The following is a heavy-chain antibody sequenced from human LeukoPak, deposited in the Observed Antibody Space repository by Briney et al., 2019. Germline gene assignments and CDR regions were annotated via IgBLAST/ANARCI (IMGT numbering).Heavy chain of an antibody. V-gene: IGHV1-69*13. CDR1: GGTFSSYA. CDR3: ASRGYCSSTSCYAGMDY. J-gene: IGHJ4*02. CDR2: IIPIFGTA. Sequence: SVKLSCKASGGTFSSYAISWVRQAPGQGLEWMGGIIPIFGTANYAQKFQGRVTITADESTSTAYMELSSLRSENTAVYYCASRGYCSSTSCYAGMDYWGQGTLVTVSS. D-gene: IGHD2-2*01.